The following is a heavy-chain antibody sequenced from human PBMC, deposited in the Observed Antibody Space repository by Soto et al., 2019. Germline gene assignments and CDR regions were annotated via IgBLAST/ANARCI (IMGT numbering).Heavy chain of an antibody. CDR3: TTDSYSTIIIVRFDY. V-gene: IGHV3-15*07. J-gene: IGHJ4*01. CDR2: IKSKTDGGTT. CDR1: GVTFINAW. Sequence: PGGSLRLSCAASGVTFINAWINWVRQAPGKGLEWVGRIKSKTDGGTTDYAEPVKGRFAISRDDSNNMVYLQMNSLKIEDTAVYYCTTDSYSTIIIVRFDYWGHGTLVTVSS. D-gene: IGHD3-22*01.